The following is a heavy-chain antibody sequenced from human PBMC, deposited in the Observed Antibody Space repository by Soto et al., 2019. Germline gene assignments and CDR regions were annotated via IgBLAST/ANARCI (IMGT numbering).Heavy chain of an antibody. V-gene: IGHV3-9*01. Sequence: VVLVESGGGLVQPGRSLRLSCAVSGFNFGNYAMHWVRQAPGKGLEWVAAINWYSDKVAYAGSVVGRFTIFRDSAKNSLHLQMNDLTTEDTAFYYCAKDKGGTPYYIDSWGQGILVTVSS. D-gene: IGHD6-25*01. J-gene: IGHJ4*02. CDR1: GFNFGNYA. CDR2: INWYSDKV. CDR3: AKDKGGTPYYIDS.